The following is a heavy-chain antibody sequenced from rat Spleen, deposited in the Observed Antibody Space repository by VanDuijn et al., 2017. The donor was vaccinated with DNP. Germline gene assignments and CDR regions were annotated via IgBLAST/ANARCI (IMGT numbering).Heavy chain of an antibody. Sequence: EVQLVGSGGGLVQSGRSLKLSCAASGFTFSNYGMAWVRQAPKKGLEWVASISASGGSTSYRDPVKGRFTISRDNAKSSLFLQMNSLTSEDTATYYWTRQDYYFNKGVWFAYWGQGTLVTVSS. V-gene: IGHV5S13*01. CDR3: TRQDYYFNKGVWFAY. CDR2: ISASGGST. CDR1: GFTFSNYG. D-gene: IGHD1-6*01. J-gene: IGHJ3*01.